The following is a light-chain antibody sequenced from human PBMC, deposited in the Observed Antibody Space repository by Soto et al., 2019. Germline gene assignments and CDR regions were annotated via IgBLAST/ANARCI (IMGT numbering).Light chain of an antibody. V-gene: IGLV2-8*01. CDR1: SSDVGGYNY. J-gene: IGLJ2*01. Sequence: QSALTRPPSASGSPGQSVTISCTGTSSDVGGYNYVSWYQQHSGKAPNLMIYEVSKRPSGVPDRFSGSKSGNTASLTVSGLQAEDEADYYCSSYAGSNNFVVFGGGTKVTVL. CDR2: EVS. CDR3: SSYAGSNNFVV.